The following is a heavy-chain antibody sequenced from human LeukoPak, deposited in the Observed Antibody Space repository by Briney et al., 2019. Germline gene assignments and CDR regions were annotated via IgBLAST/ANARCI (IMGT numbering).Heavy chain of an antibody. CDR1: GGSISSYY. D-gene: IGHD3-22*01. CDR2: IYTSGST. V-gene: IGHV4-4*07. Sequence: SETLSLTCTVSGGSISSYYWSWIRQPPGKGLEWIGRIYTSGSTNYNPSLKSRVTMSVDTSKNQFSLKLSSVTAADTAVYYCARDSYYYDSSGYRNYPLDYWGQGTLVTVSS. CDR3: ARDSYYYDSSGYRNYPLDY. J-gene: IGHJ4*02.